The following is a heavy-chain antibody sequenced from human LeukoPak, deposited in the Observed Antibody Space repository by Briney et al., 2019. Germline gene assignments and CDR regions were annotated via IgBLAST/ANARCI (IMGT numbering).Heavy chain of an antibody. J-gene: IGHJ2*01. D-gene: IGHD3-10*01. CDR2: ISYDGSNK. CDR3: AKSRRITMVRGVSLPFDL. V-gene: IGHV3-30*18. Sequence: GGSLRLSCAASGFTFSSYGMHWVRQAPGKGLEWVAVISYDGSNKYYADSVKGRFTISRGNSKNTLYLQMNSLRAEDTAVYYCAKSRRITMVRGVSLPFDLWGRGTLVTVSS. CDR1: GFTFSSYG.